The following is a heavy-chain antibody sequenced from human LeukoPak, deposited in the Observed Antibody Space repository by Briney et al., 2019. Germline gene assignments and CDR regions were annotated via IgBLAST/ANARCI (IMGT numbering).Heavy chain of an antibody. D-gene: IGHD3-22*01. CDR1: GITFSSHA. CDR2: ISDNGGMT. CDR3: AKDGYYDSSGYNDY. Sequence: PGGSLRLSCSASGITFSSHAMHWVRQAPGKGLEFLSSISDNGGMTFYADSVKGRFTISRDNSKSTLYLQMSSLSAEDTAVYYCAKDGYYDSSGYNDYWGQGTLVTVSS. J-gene: IGHJ4*02. V-gene: IGHV3-64D*06.